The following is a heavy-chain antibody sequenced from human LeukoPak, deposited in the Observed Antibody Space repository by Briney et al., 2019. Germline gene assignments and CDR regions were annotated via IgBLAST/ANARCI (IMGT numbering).Heavy chain of an antibody. Sequence: PGTTLGLSCAATGFTFSQYWMHRVLHAPTKGAESVEVIWYDGSHKYYADSVKGRFTISRDNSKNTLHLQMNSLRAEDTAVYYCARDLLLWFGELSGDSDYWGQGTLVTVSS. CDR1: GFTFSQYW. CDR3: ARDLLLWFGELSGDSDY. D-gene: IGHD3-10*01. J-gene: IGHJ4*02. V-gene: IGHV3-33*01. CDR2: IWYDGSHK.